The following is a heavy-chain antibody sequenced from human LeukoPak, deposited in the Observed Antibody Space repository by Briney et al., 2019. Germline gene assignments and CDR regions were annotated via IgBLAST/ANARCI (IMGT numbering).Heavy chain of an antibody. CDR3: ATMTTVTHPYYYYYGMDV. D-gene: IGHD4-17*01. V-gene: IGHV1-24*01. J-gene: IGHJ6*02. CDR2: FDPEDGET. Sequence: ASVKVSCKVSGYTLTELSMHWVRQAPGKGLEWMGGFDPEDGETIYAQKFQGRVTMTEDTSTDTAYMELSSLRSEDTAVYYCATMTTVTHPYYYYYGMDVWGQGTTVTVSS. CDR1: GYTLTELS.